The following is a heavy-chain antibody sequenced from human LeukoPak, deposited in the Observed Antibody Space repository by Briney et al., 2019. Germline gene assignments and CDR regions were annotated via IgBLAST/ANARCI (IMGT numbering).Heavy chain of an antibody. Sequence: SETLSLTCSVSGVSISSSNPYWGWIRQPPGKGLEWIGSIYHGGTTYYNTSLKGRVTISVDTSKNRISLRLSSVTAADTALYFCARHSSAWFYFDSWGRGTLVAVSS. CDR1: GVSISSSNPY. V-gene: IGHV4-39*01. CDR3: ARHSSAWFYFDS. D-gene: IGHD6-19*01. CDR2: IYHGGTT. J-gene: IGHJ4*02.